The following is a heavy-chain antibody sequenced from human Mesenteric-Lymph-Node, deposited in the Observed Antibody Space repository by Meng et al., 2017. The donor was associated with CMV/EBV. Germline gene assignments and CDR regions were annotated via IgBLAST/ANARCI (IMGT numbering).Heavy chain of an antibody. J-gene: IGHJ4*02. Sequence: ESLKISCAASGFTFSSYAMSWVRQAPGKGLEWVSAISGSGGSTYYADSVKGRFTISRDNSKNTLYLQMNSLRAEDTAVYYCAKDTPYLTIFGVVTNYWGQGTLVTVSS. D-gene: IGHD3-3*01. CDR2: ISGSGGST. CDR1: GFTFSSYA. CDR3: AKDTPYLTIFGVVTNY. V-gene: IGHV3-23*01.